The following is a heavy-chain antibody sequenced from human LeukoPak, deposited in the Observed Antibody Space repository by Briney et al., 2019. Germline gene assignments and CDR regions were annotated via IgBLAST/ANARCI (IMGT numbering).Heavy chain of an antibody. CDR2: ISTYNGNT. J-gene: IGHJ4*02. CDR1: GYTFISYG. CDR3: ARDYGPAYPQIKWEPDSGPHDY. V-gene: IGHV1-18*01. D-gene: IGHD1-26*01. Sequence: ASVKVSCKASGYTFISYGISWVRQAPGQGLEWMGWISTYNGNTNYAQKLQGRVTMTTDTSTSTAYMELRSLRSDDTAVYYCARDYGPAYPQIKWEPDSGPHDYWGQGTLVTVSS.